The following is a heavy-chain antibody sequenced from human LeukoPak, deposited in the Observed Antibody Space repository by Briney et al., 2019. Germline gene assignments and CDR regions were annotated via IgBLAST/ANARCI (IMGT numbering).Heavy chain of an antibody. J-gene: IGHJ4*02. CDR2: ISGSGGST. Sequence: GGSLRLSCAASGFTFSSYAMSWVRQAPGKGLEWVSAISGSGGSTYYADSVKGRFTISRDNSKKTLYLQMNSLRAEATAVYYCAKDGWQQLIMGRFDYWGQGTLVTVSS. CDR3: AKDGWQQLIMGRFDY. V-gene: IGHV3-23*01. D-gene: IGHD6-13*01. CDR1: GFTFSSYA.